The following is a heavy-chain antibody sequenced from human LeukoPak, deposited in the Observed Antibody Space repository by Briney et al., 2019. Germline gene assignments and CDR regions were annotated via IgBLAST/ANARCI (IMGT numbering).Heavy chain of an antibody. CDR2: IYYSGST. J-gene: IGHJ4*02. CDR3: ACWELLDLYYLDY. Sequence: SETLSLTCTVSGGSISSSSYYWGWIRQPPGKGLEWIGSIYYSGSTYYNPSLKSRVTISVDTSKNQFSLKLSSVTAADTAVYYCACWELLDLYYLDYWGQGTLVTVSS. V-gene: IGHV4-39*01. CDR1: GGSISSSSYY. D-gene: IGHD1-26*01.